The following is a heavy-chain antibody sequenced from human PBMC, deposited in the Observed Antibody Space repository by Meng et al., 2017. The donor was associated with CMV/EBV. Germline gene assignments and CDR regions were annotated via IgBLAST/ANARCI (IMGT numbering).Heavy chain of an antibody. V-gene: IGHV4-34*01. CDR2: INHSGST. Sequence: GSLRLSCAVYGGSFSGYYWSWIRQPPGKGLEWIGEINHSGSTNYNPSLRSRVTISVDTSKNQFSLKLSSVTAADTAVYYCARGGPAARYCYYYYGMDVWGQGTTVTVSS. CDR1: GGSFSGYY. J-gene: IGHJ6*02. CDR3: ARGGPAARYCYYYYGMDV. D-gene: IGHD2-2*01.